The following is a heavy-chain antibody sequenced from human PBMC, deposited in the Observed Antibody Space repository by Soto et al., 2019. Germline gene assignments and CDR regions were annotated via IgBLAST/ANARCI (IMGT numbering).Heavy chain of an antibody. Sequence: PSETLSLTCTVSGDSISSGGSYWSWIRQHPGKGLEWIGYIYYSGSTYYNPSLKSRVIMSLDTSKNQFSLELSSVTAADTAVYYCAREPSRAHFDYWGQGTLVTVSS. CDR1: GDSISSGGSY. CDR2: IYYSGST. J-gene: IGHJ4*02. V-gene: IGHV4-31*03. CDR3: AREPSRAHFDY.